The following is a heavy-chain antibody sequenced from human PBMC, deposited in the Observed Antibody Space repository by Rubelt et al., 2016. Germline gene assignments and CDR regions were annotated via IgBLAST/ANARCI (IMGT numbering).Heavy chain of an antibody. CDR1: FSSYA. V-gene: IGHV3-30*04. CDR3: AQRAQSGSYYPY. CDR2: ISYDGTNK. D-gene: IGHD1-26*01. Sequence: FSSYAMHWVRQAPGKGLEWVAVISYDGTNKYYADSVKGRFTISRDNSKTTLYLQMNSLRAEGTAVYYCAQRAQSGSYYPYWGQGTLVTVSS. J-gene: IGHJ4*02.